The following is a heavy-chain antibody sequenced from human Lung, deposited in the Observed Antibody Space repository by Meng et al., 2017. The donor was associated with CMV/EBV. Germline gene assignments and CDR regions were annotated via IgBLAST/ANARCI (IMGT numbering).Heavy chain of an antibody. CDR1: GGTFSSYA. CDR2: IIPILGIA. V-gene: IGHV1-69*10. Sequence: XVXVSXXASGGTFSSYAISWVRQAPGQGLEWMGGIIPILGIANYAQKFQGRVTITADKSTSTAYMELSSLRSEDTAVYYCASGGTVVPAAIRGRGWFDPWGQGTLVXVSS. CDR3: ASGGTVVPAAIRGRGWFDP. D-gene: IGHD2-2*02. J-gene: IGHJ5*02.